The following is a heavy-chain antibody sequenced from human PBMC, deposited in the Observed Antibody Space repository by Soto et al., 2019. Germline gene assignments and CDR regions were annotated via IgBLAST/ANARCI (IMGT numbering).Heavy chain of an antibody. D-gene: IGHD3-10*01. J-gene: IGHJ4*02. CDR2: IYPGDSDT. CDR3: ARRTYGSGSYYHYFDY. V-gene: IGHV5-51*01. Sequence: GESLKISCKGSGYSFTSYWIGWVRQMPGKGLEWMGIIYPGDSDTRYSPSFQGQVTISADKSISTAYLQWSSLKASDTAMYYCARRTYGSGSYYHYFDYWGQGTLVTVSS. CDR1: GYSFTSYW.